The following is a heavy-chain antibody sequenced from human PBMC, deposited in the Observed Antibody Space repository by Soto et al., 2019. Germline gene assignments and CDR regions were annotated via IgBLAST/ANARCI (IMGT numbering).Heavy chain of an antibody. J-gene: IGHJ5*02. CDR3: ARVTLAFNYYDSSGYEPDRLSWLDP. V-gene: IGHV4-61*01. CDR1: GGSVSSGSYY. CDR2: IYYSGST. D-gene: IGHD3-22*01. Sequence: SETLSLTCTVSGGSVSSGSYYWSWIRQPPGKGLEWIGYIYYSGSTNYNPSLKSRVTISVDTSKNQFSLKLSSVTAADTAVYYCARVTLAFNYYDSSGYEPDRLSWLDPWGQGPLVTVSS.